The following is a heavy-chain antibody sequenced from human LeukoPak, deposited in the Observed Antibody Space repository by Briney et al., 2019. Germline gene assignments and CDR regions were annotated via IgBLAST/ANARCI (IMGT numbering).Heavy chain of an antibody. Sequence: GGSLRLSCEASGFMFDDYGMSWVRQAPGKGLEWVSGIIRSGDSTGYADSMKGRFTISRDNPTNSLYMLVNRLRADDTALYYWASFYTNWGSRFYYYMDVWGKGTTVTVSS. D-gene: IGHD7-27*01. CDR3: ASFYTNWGSRFYYYMDV. CDR2: IIRSGDST. J-gene: IGHJ6*03. CDR1: GFMFDDYG. V-gene: IGHV3-20*04.